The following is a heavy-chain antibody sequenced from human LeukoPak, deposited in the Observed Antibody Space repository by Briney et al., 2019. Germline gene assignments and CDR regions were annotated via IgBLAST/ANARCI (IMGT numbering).Heavy chain of an antibody. CDR1: GFTFSSYA. Sequence: GGSLRLSCAASGFTFSSYAMSWVRQAPGKGLEWVSAISGSGGSTYYADSVKGPFTISRDNSKNTLYLQMNSLRAEDTAVYYCAKGLEGLQPKDGMDVWGQGTTVTVSS. CDR2: ISGSGGST. D-gene: IGHD4-11*01. V-gene: IGHV3-23*01. CDR3: AKGLEGLQPKDGMDV. J-gene: IGHJ6*02.